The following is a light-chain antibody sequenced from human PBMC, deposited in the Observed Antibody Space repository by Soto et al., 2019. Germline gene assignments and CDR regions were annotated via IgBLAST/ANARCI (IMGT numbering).Light chain of an antibody. Sequence: EIVLTQSPGTLSLSPGERAPLSCRASRSVTTTTLACYQQKHGQAPRLLIFVASSRATGIPDRFSGSGSGTDFTLTISRLGPEDFAVYYCQQYGISPRTFGQGTKVEIK. V-gene: IGKV3-20*01. J-gene: IGKJ1*01. CDR3: QQYGISPRT. CDR2: VAS. CDR1: RSVTTTT.